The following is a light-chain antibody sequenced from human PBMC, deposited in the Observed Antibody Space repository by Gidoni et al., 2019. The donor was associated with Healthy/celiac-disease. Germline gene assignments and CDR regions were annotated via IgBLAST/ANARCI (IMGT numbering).Light chain of an antibody. CDR1: QDISNY. CDR2: YAS. Sequence: DIQMTQSPSSLSASVGDRVSITCQASQDISNYLNWYQQKPGKAPKLLIYYASNWETGVPSRFSGSESGTDFTFTISSLQPEDIATYYCQQYDNLPLTFGGGTKVEIK. CDR3: QQYDNLPLT. J-gene: IGKJ4*01. V-gene: IGKV1-33*01.